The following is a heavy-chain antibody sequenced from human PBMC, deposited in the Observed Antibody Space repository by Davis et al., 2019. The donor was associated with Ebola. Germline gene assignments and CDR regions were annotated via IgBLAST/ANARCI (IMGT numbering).Heavy chain of an antibody. CDR1: GRSFSGYY. CDR2: IYYSGST. J-gene: IGHJ5*02. CDR3: ARVYYDFWSGYYTGTWFDP. V-gene: IGHV4-59*01. Sequence: MPSETLSLTCAVYGRSFSGYYWSWIRQPPGKGLEWIGYIYYSGSTNYNPSLKSRVTISVDTSKNQFSLKLSSVTAADTAVYYCARVYYDFWSGYYTGTWFDPWGQGTLVTVSS. D-gene: IGHD3-3*01.